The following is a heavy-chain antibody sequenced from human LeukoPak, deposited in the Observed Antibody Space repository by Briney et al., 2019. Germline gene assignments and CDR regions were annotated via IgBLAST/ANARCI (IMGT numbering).Heavy chain of an antibody. J-gene: IGHJ6*03. CDR1: GFTFSSYT. CDR2: IVGSGGRT. Sequence: GGSLRLSCAATGFTFSSYTMSWVRQAPEKGLEWVSAIVGSGGRTYYADSVRGRFTISRDNSKNTLYLHMNSLRAEDTAVYFCAKGSKAVLFTRDHYMDVWGKGTTVTISS. D-gene: IGHD6-19*01. V-gene: IGHV3-23*01. CDR3: AKGSKAVLFTRDHYMDV.